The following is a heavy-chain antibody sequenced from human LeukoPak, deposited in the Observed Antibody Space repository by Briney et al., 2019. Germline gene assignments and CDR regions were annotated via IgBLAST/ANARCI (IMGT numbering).Heavy chain of an antibody. D-gene: IGHD5-12*01. CDR2: ISSSGGTI. Sequence: GGSLRLSCAASGFTFSSYEMNWVRQAPGKGLEWVSYISSSGGTIYYADSVKGRFTISRDNAKNSLYLQMNSLRAEDTAVYYCARERGRAGYSGYDSPNDAFDIWGQGTMVTVSS. J-gene: IGHJ3*02. CDR3: ARERGRAGYSGYDSPNDAFDI. V-gene: IGHV3-48*03. CDR1: GFTFSSYE.